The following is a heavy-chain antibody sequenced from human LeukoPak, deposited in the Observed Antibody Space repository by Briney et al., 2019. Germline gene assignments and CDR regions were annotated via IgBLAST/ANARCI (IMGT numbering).Heavy chain of an antibody. CDR2: IHYSGRT. V-gene: IGHV4-59*08. CDR1: GASISSHY. J-gene: IGHJ4*02. CDR3: ARHVEQWLTPFDY. D-gene: IGHD6-19*01. Sequence: SETLSLACSVSGASISSHYWSWIRQPPGKGLEWIGYIHYSGRTNYNPSLKSRVTISVDTSKNQFSLKLTSVTAADTAVYYCARHVEQWLTPFDYWGQGTLVTVSS.